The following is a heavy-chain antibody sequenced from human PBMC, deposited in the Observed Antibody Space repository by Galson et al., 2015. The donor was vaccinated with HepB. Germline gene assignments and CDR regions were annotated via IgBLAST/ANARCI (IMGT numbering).Heavy chain of an antibody. V-gene: IGHV3-30*04. CDR3: ARSTSSSWWYRGYFDL. Sequence: SLRLSCAASGFTFSSYAMHWVRQAPGKGLEWVAVISYDGSNKYYADSVKGRFTISRDNSKNTLYLQMNSLRAEDTAVYYCARSTSSSWWYRGYFDLWGRGTLVTVSS. J-gene: IGHJ2*01. CDR2: ISYDGSNK. CDR1: GFTFSSYA. D-gene: IGHD6-13*01.